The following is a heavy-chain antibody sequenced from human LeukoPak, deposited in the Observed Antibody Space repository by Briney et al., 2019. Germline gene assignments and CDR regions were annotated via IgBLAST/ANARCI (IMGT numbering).Heavy chain of an antibody. CDR2: ISSSSSYI. CDR1: GFTFSSYS. Sequence: GGSLRLSCAASGFTFSSYSMNWVRQAPGKGLEWVSSISSSSSYIYYADSVKGRFTISRDNAKNSLYLQMNSLRAEDTAVYYCARDSDTDLYFDYWGQGTLVTVSS. V-gene: IGHV3-21*01. D-gene: IGHD5-18*01. J-gene: IGHJ4*02. CDR3: ARDSDTDLYFDY.